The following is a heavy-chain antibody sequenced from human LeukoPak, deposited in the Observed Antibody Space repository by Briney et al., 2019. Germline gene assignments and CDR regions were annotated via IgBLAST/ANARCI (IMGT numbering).Heavy chain of an antibody. CDR2: INPDSGNT. D-gene: IGHD4-23*01. V-gene: IGHV1-2*02. CDR3: AREPNSGYYYYMDV. Sequence: ASVKVSCKASGYTFTGYYLHWVRQAPGHGLEWLGWINPDSGNTKYSQKFQGRVTLIRDTSISTAYMELSRLRSDDTAVYYCAREPNSGYYYYMDVWGKGTTVTVSS. CDR1: GYTFTGYY. J-gene: IGHJ6*03.